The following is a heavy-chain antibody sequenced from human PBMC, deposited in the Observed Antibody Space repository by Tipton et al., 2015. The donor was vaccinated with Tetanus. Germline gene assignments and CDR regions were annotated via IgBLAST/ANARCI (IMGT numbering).Heavy chain of an antibody. D-gene: IGHD2-15*01. CDR1: GGSLSRYY. V-gene: IGHV4-34*01. CDR3: ARGASVVPNWFDP. Sequence: TLSLTCAVYGGSLSRYYWTWIRQPPGKGLEWIGEINHSGSTNYNPSLKSRVTISVDTSKNQFSLKLSSVTAADTAVYYCARGASVVPNWFDPWGQGTLVTVSS. J-gene: IGHJ5*02. CDR2: INHSGST.